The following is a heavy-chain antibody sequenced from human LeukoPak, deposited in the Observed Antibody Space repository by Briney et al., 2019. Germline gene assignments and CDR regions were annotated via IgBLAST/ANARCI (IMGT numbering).Heavy chain of an antibody. CDR3: ASPPIAAAGDY. CDR2: ISYDGSNK. D-gene: IGHD6-13*01. J-gene: IGHJ4*02. CDR1: GFTFSSYA. Sequence: GGSLRLSCAASGFTFSSYAMHWVRQAPGKGLEWVAVISYDGSNKYYADSVEGRFTISRDNSKNTLYLQMNSLRAEDTAVYYCASPPIAAAGDYWGQGTLVTVSS. V-gene: IGHV3-30-3*01.